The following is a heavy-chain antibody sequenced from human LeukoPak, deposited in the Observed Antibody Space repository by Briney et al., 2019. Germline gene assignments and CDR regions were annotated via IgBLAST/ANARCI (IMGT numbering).Heavy chain of an antibody. D-gene: IGHD3-10*01. CDR1: GDSVSSNSAA. J-gene: IGHJ6*02. Sequence: SQTLSLTYAISGDSVSSNSAAWNWIRQSPSRGLEWLGRTYYRSKWYNDYAVSVKSRITINPDTSKNQFSLQLNSVTPEDTAVYYCARSLMVRGVTGQYYYYYGMDVWGQGTTVTVSS. V-gene: IGHV6-1*01. CDR2: TYYRSKWYN. CDR3: ARSLMVRGVTGQYYYYYGMDV.